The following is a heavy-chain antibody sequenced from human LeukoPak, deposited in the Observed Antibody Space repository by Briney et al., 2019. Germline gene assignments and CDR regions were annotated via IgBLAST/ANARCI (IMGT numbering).Heavy chain of an antibody. V-gene: IGHV3-43*02. J-gene: IGHJ3*02. D-gene: IGHD3-10*01. CDR1: GFTFDDYA. CDR2: ISGDGGST. CDR3: AKAYIWFGERTDAFDI. Sequence: GGSLRLSCAASGFTFDDYAMHWVRQAPGKGLEWVSLISGDGGSTYYADSVKGRFTISRDNSKNSLYLQMNSLRTEDTALYYCAKAYIWFGERTDAFDIWGQGTMVTVSS.